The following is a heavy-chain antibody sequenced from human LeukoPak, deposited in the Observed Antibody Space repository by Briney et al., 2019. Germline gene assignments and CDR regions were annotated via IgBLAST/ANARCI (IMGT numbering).Heavy chain of an antibody. CDR3: ARRAGSYYDS. V-gene: IGHV4-39*01. J-gene: IGHJ4*02. Sequence: PSETLSLTCTASGGSISSYHYYWGWIRQPPGKGLEWVGDIYYSGNTYYNPSLRSRVTISVDTSKNQFYLKLTSVTAADTAVYYCARRAGSYYDSWGQGTLVTVSS. CDR2: IYYSGNT. CDR1: GGSISSYHYY.